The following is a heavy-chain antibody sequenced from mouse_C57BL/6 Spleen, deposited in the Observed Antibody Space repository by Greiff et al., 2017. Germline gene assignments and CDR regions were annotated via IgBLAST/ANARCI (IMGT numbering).Heavy chain of an antibody. J-gene: IGHJ2*01. CDR2: ISSGSSTI. CDR3: ARGYYGSRDY. D-gene: IGHD1-1*01. CDR1: GFTFSDYG. V-gene: IGHV5-17*01. Sequence: EVMLVESGGGLVKPGGSLKLSCAASGFTFSDYGMHWVRQAPEKGLEWVAYISSGSSTIYYADTVKGRFTISRDNAKNTLFLQMTSLRAEDTAMYYCARGYYGSRDYWGQGTTLTVSS.